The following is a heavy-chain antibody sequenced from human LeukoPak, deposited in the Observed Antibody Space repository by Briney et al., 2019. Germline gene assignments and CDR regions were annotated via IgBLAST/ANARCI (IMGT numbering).Heavy chain of an antibody. CDR3: ARNRDYRGAFDI. V-gene: IGHV3-23*01. D-gene: IGHD4-11*01. Sequence: GGSLRLSCAASGFTFSSYAMSWVRQAPGKGLEWVSAISGSGGSTYYADSVKGRFTISRDNSKNTLYLQMNSLRAEDTAVYYCARNRDYRGAFDIWGQGTMVTVSS. CDR2: ISGSGGST. CDR1: GFTFSSYA. J-gene: IGHJ3*02.